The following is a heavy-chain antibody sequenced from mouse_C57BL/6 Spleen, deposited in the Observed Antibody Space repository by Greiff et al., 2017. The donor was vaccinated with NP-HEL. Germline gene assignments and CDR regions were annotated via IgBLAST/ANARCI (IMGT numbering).Heavy chain of an antibody. J-gene: IGHJ4*01. CDR3: ARGGDYGAMDY. CDR1: GYTFTSYW. V-gene: IGHV1-52*01. Sequence: QVQLQQPGAELVRPGSSVKLSCKASGYTFTSYWMHWVKQRPIQGLEWIGNIDPSDSETHYNQKFKDKATLTVDKSSSTAYMQLSSLTSEDSAVYYGARGGDYGAMDYWGQGTSVTVSS. CDR2: IDPSDSET.